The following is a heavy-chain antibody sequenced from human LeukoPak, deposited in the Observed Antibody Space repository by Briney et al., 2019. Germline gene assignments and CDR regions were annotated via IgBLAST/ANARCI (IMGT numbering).Heavy chain of an antibody. Sequence: GGSLRLSCAASGFTFSSYAMSWVRQAPGKGLVWVSRINTDGSSTSYADSVKGRFTISRDNAKNTLYLQMNSLRAEDTAVYYCARSPTTFYDFWSGYYGPLGYYYYMDVWGKGTTVTVSS. J-gene: IGHJ6*03. CDR3: ARSPTTFYDFWSGYYGPLGYYYYMDV. D-gene: IGHD3-3*01. CDR2: INTDGSST. V-gene: IGHV3-74*01. CDR1: GFTFSSYA.